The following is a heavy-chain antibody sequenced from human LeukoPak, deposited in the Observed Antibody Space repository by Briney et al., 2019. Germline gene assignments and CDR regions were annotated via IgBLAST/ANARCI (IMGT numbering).Heavy chain of an antibody. V-gene: IGHV3-21*01. Sequence: GGSLRLSCAASGFTFSSYSMNWVRQAPGKGLEWVSSISSSSYIYYADSVKGRFTISRDNAKNSLYLQMNSLRAEDTAVYYCARVGGGSGWLDYWSQGTLVTVSS. J-gene: IGHJ4*02. CDR3: ARVGGGSGWLDY. CDR2: ISSSSYI. D-gene: IGHD6-19*01. CDR1: GFTFSSYS.